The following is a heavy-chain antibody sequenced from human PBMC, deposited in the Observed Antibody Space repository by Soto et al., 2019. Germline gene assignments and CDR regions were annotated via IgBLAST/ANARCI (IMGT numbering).Heavy chain of an antibody. V-gene: IGHV3-7*05. Sequence: GGSLRLSCAASGFTFASYWMSWVRQAPGKGLEWVANIKQDGSAKYYVDSVKGRFTISRDNAKNSLYLQMNSLRAEDTAVYYCAIAAAGSEYFQHWGQGTLVTVSS. CDR3: AIAAAGSEYFQH. D-gene: IGHD6-13*01. J-gene: IGHJ1*01. CDR1: GFTFASYW. CDR2: IKQDGSAK.